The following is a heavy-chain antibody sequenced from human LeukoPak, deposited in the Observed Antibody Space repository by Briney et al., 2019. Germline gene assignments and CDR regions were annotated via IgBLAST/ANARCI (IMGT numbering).Heavy chain of an antibody. D-gene: IGHD5-18*01. CDR1: GFTFSRYG. J-gene: IGHJ4*02. V-gene: IGHV3-30*18. CDR3: AKDFQLWSTITNFDY. Sequence: PGGSLRLSCAASGFTFSRYGMHWVRQAPGKGLEWVAVISYDGSNKYYADSVKGRFTISRDNSKNTLYLQMNSLRAEDTAMYYCAKDFQLWSTITNFDYWGQGTLVTVSS. CDR2: ISYDGSNK.